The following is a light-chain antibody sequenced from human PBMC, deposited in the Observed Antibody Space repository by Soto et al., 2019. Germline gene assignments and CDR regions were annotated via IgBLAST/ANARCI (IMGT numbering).Light chain of an antibody. Sequence: QSVLTQPASVSGSPGQSITISCTGTSRDVGGYNYVSWYQQHPGKAPKLMIYDVSNRPSGVSNRFSGSKSGNTASLTISGLQAEDEADYYCSSYTSSSPYVVFGGGTKLTVL. CDR2: DVS. CDR1: SRDVGGYNY. J-gene: IGLJ2*01. V-gene: IGLV2-14*01. CDR3: SSYTSSSPYVV.